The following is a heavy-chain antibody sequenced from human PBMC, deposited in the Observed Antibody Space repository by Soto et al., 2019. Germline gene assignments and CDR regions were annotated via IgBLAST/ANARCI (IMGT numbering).Heavy chain of an antibody. CDR3: ARKGYFDY. Sequence: SETLSLTCTVSGGSISSYYWSWIRQPPGKGLEWIGYICCGGSTNYNPSLKSRVTISVDTSKNQFSLKLSSVTTADTAVYYCARKGYFDYWGQGTLVTVSS. CDR2: ICCGGST. V-gene: IGHV4-59*01. CDR1: GGSISSYY. J-gene: IGHJ4*02.